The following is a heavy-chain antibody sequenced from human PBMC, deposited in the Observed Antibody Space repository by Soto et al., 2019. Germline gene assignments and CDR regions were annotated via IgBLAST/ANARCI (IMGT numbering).Heavy chain of an antibody. CDR2: IYYSGST. Sequence: PSETLSLTCTVSGGSVSSGSYYWSWIRQPPGKGLEWIGYIYYSGSTNYNPSLKSRVTISVDTSKNQSSLKLSSVTAADTAVYYCARDQSPYGMDVWGQGTTVTVSS. CDR1: GGSVSSGSYY. J-gene: IGHJ6*02. V-gene: IGHV4-61*01. CDR3: ARDQSPYGMDV.